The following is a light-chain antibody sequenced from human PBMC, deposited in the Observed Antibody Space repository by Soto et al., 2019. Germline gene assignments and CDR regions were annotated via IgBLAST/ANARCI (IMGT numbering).Light chain of an antibody. CDR3: GTWDSSLSAGV. CDR2: DNN. CDR1: SSNIGNNY. J-gene: IGLJ3*02. V-gene: IGLV1-51*01. Sequence: QSVLTQPPLVSAALGQKVTISCSGSSSNIGNNYVSWYQQLPGTAPKLLIYDNNKRPSGIPDRLSGSKSGTSATLDITGLQTGDEADYYCGTWDSSLSAGVFGGGTKVTGL.